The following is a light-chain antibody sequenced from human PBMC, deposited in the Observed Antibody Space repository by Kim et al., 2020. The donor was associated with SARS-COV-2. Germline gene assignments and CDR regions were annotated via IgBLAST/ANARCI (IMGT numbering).Light chain of an antibody. J-gene: IGLJ3*02. CDR1: SGHSRNA. V-gene: IGLV4-69*01. Sequence: QLVLTQSPSASASLGASVKLTCTLSSGHSRNAIAWHQQQPERGPRYLMKLNSDGSHTKGDGIPDCFSGSSSGAERDRTISSLQTEDEADYYCQTWDTGIHVFGGGTQLTVL. CDR2: LNSDGSH. CDR3: QTWDTGIHV.